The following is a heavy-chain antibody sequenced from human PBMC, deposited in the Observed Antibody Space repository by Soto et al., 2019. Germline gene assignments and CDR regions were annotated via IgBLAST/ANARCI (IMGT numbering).Heavy chain of an antibody. D-gene: IGHD2-2*02. CDR1: GGSFSGYY. Sequence: PSETLSLTCAVYGGSFSGYYWSWIRQPPGKGLEWIGEINHSGSTNYNPSLKSRVTISVDTSKNQFSLKLSSVTAADTAVYYCARAGRLGYCSSTRCYRNRLNWFDPWGQGTLVNVS. CDR2: INHSGST. J-gene: IGHJ5*02. V-gene: IGHV4-34*01. CDR3: ARAGRLGYCSSTRCYRNRLNWFDP.